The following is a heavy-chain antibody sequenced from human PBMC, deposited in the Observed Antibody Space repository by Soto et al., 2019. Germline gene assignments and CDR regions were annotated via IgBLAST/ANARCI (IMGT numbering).Heavy chain of an antibody. J-gene: IGHJ4*02. CDR2: IRSERYGGTA. Sequence: SKRHSCTGSGCTCGDYAMSCIRQTPRKGLECVGFIRSERYGGTADYAASVQGRFTISRDDSKSVAYLQMNSLKSEDTGVYYCSADPRNRHGHPSDCWGKGTPVTVS. D-gene: IGHD2-8*01. V-gene: IGHV3-49*03. CDR3: SADPRNRHGHPSDC. CDR1: GCTCGDYA.